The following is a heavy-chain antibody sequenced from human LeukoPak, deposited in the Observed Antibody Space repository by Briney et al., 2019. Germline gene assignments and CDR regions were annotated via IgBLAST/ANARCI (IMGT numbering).Heavy chain of an antibody. CDR1: GFTFSSYA. V-gene: IGHV3-23*01. D-gene: IGHD5-18*01. CDR3: AKEEGYIYGLLHY. J-gene: IGHJ4*02. CDR2: ISGSGGST. Sequence: PGGSLRLSCAASGFTFSSYAMSWVRQAPGKGLEWVSSISGSGGSTYYADSVKGRFTISRDNSKNTLFLQMNTLRAEDTAVYYCAKEEGYIYGLLHYWGRGTLVTVSS.